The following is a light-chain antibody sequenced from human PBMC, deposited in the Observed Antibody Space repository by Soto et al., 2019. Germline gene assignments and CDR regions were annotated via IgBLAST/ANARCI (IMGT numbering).Light chain of an antibody. J-gene: IGLJ1*01. V-gene: IGLV2-11*01. Sequence: QSALTQPRSVSGSPGQSVTISCTGTSSDVGGYNYVSWYQQHPGKAPKLMTYDVSKRPSGVPDRSSGSKSDSTASLTISGLQAEDEADYYCCSYAGSYAYVFGTGTKVTVL. CDR3: CSYAGSYAYV. CDR1: SSDVGGYNY. CDR2: DVS.